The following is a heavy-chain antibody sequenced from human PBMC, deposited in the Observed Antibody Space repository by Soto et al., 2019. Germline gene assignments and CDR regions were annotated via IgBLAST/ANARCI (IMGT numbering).Heavy chain of an antibody. CDR1: GYSFTSYW. Sequence: GESLKISCKGSGYSFTSYWIGWVRQMPGKGLEWMGIIYPGDSDTRYSPSFQGQVTISADKSISTAYLQWSSLKASDTAMYYCARHFPGVQLVPWYYYYYMDVWGKGTTVTVSS. J-gene: IGHJ6*03. CDR3: ARHFPGVQLVPWYYYYYMDV. CDR2: IYPGDSDT. D-gene: IGHD6-13*01. V-gene: IGHV5-51*01.